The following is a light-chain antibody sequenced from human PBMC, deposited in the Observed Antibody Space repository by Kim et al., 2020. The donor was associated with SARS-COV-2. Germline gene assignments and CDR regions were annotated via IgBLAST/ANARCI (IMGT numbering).Light chain of an antibody. CDR3: QQYINWPLT. CDR2: GAS. J-gene: IGKJ4*01. CDR1: QSVSSS. Sequence: EIVMTQSPATLSVSPGERATLSCRASQSVSSSLAWYQQKPGQAPRLLIYGASTRATDIPARFSGSGSGTEFTLIISSLQSEDFAVYYCQQYINWPLTFGGGTKVDIK. V-gene: IGKV3-15*01.